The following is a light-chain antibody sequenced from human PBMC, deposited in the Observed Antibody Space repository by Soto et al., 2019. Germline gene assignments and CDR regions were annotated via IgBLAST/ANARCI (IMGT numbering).Light chain of an antibody. CDR1: SSDVGGYNF. CDR2: DVN. CDR3: SSYTRISSSTPYV. Sequence: QSALTQPASVSGSPGQSITISCTGTSSDVGGYNFVSWYQQLPGKAPKLMIYDVNNRPSGVSNRFSGSKSGNTASLTISGLQAEDEGDYYCSSYTRISSSTPYVFGTGTKVTVL. J-gene: IGLJ1*01. V-gene: IGLV2-14*03.